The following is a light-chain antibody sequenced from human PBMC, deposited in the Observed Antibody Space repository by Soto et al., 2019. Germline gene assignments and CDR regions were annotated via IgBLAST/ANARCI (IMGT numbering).Light chain of an antibody. Sequence: QSALTQPASVSGSPGQSITISCTGTSSDVGGYNYVSWYQPHPGKAPKLMIYDVINRPSGVSNRFSGSKSGNTASLTISGLQAEDEADYYCSSYTSSSTLVVFGGGTKLTVL. V-gene: IGLV2-14*01. CDR2: DVI. J-gene: IGLJ2*01. CDR3: SSYTSSSTLVV. CDR1: SSDVGGYNY.